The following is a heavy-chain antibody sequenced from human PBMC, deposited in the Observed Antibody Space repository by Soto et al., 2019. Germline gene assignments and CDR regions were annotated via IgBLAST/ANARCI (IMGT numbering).Heavy chain of an antibody. Sequence: GGSLRLSXAASGFTFDDYAMHWVRQAPGKGLEWVSGISWDGENMGYADSVRGRFTISRDNAKNSLYLHMNSLRAEDTASYYCAKDIGRSAYYGFGGFDIWGQGTMVTVSS. V-gene: IGHV3-9*01. CDR2: ISWDGENM. D-gene: IGHD3-22*01. J-gene: IGHJ3*02. CDR1: GFTFDDYA. CDR3: AKDIGRSAYYGFGGFDI.